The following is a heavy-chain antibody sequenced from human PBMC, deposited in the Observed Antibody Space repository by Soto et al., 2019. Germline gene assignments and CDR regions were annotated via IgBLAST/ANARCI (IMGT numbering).Heavy chain of an antibody. D-gene: IGHD3-10*01. CDR3: ARVPFGSNWFDA. CDR2: IYAGGSR. Sequence: PGGSLRLSCAASGFTVGTNYMSWIRQAPGKGLEWVAVIYAGGSRYYADSVEGRFSISRDISKNTQYLQMNSLRAEDTAMYYCARVPFGSNWFDAWGQGT. CDR1: GFTVGTNY. V-gene: IGHV3-66*01. J-gene: IGHJ5*02.